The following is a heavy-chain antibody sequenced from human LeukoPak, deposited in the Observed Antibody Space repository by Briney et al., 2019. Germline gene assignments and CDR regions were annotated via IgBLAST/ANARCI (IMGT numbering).Heavy chain of an antibody. CDR2: LSGSGGNT. CDR1: GFTFSSYA. Sequence: PGGSLRLSCAASGFTFSSYAMSWVRQAPGKGLEWVSTLSGSGGNTYYADSVEGRVTISRDNSKNTLYLQMNSLRAEDTAVYHCAKGSYYYDSADYFDYWGQGTLVTVSS. D-gene: IGHD3-22*01. J-gene: IGHJ4*02. V-gene: IGHV3-23*01. CDR3: AKGSYYYDSADYFDY.